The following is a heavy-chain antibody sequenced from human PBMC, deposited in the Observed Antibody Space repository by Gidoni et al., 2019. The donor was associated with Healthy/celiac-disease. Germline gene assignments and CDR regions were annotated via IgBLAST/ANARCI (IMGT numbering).Heavy chain of an antibody. V-gene: IGHV3-21*01. CDR2: ISSSSSYI. J-gene: IGHJ4*02. D-gene: IGHD2-2*01. CDR3: ARGKYQLLFDY. CDR1: GVTFSSYS. Sequence: EVQLVESGGGLVKRGGSLRLSCAASGVTFSSYSMNWVRQAPGKGLEWVSSISSSSSYIYYADSVKGRFTISRDNAKNSLYLQMNSLRAEDTAVYYCARGKYQLLFDYWGQGTLVTVSS.